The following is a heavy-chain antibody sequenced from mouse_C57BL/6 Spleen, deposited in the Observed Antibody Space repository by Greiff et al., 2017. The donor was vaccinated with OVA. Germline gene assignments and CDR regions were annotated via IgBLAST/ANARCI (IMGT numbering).Heavy chain of an antibody. CDR2: INPSTGGT. D-gene: IGHD6-2*01. Sequence: VQLKESGPELVKPGASVKISCKASGYSFTGYYMNWVKQSPEKSLEWIGEINPSTGGTTYNQKFKAKATLTVDKSSSTAYMQLKSLTSEDSAVYYCARSECLLYFDVWGTGTTVTVSS. J-gene: IGHJ1*03. CDR3: ARSECLLYFDV. V-gene: IGHV1-42*01. CDR1: GYSFTGYY.